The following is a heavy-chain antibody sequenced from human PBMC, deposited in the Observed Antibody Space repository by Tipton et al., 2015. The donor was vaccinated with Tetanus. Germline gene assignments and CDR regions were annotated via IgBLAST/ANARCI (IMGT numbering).Heavy chain of an antibody. Sequence: QSGAEVKKPGASVKVSCQVSGYTFTSYAIHWVRQAPGQRLEWLGWISAGKGKTKYSPKFQGRVTFTADTPASTAHMELSSLRSEDTAVYYCARDRTQWLADYDAFDVWGQGTTVIVSS. V-gene: IGHV1-3*01. J-gene: IGHJ3*01. CDR1: GYTFTSYA. D-gene: IGHD6-19*01. CDR3: ARDRTQWLADYDAFDV. CDR2: ISAGKGKT.